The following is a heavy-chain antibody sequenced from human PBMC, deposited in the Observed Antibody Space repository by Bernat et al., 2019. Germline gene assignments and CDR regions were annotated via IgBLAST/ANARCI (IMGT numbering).Heavy chain of an antibody. CDR3: ARPAGAFGELGIYYYEGMAA. V-gene: IGHV4-30-4*01. J-gene: IGHJ6*01. CDR2: IYYSGST. CDR1: GGSISSGDYY. Sequence: QVQLQESGPGLVKPSQTLSLTCTVSGGSISSGDYYWSWIRQPPGKGLEWIGYIYYSGSTYYNPSLKSRVTISVDTSKNQFSLKLSSVTAADTAVYYCARPAGAFGELGIYYYEGMAAGGKGPTVTVSS. D-gene: IGHD3-10*01.